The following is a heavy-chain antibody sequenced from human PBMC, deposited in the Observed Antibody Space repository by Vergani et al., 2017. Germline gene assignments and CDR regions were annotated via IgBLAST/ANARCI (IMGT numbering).Heavy chain of an antibody. CDR3: ARGTGYYFDY. CDR1: GGSFSGYY. D-gene: IGHD1-14*01. Sequence: QVQLQQWGAGLLKPSETLSLTCAVYGGSFSGYYWSWIRQPPGKGLEWIGEINHSGSTNYNPSLKSRVTISVDTSKNQFSLKLSSVTAADTAVYYCARGTGYYFDYWDQGTLVIVSS. V-gene: IGHV4-34*01. J-gene: IGHJ4*02. CDR2: INHSGST.